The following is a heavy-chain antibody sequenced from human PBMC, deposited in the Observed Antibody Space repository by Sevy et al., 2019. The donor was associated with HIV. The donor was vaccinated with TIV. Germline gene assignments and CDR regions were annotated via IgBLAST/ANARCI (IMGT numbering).Heavy chain of an antibody. CDR1: GFSFRWYW. Sequence: GGSLRLSCAASGFSFRWYWMSWVRQTPEKGLEWVANIKQDGSEKNYVDSVKGRFTISRDNAKNSLYLQMNSLRVEDTAGYYCANKGGWWTKDAFDTRGQGTVVTVSS. J-gene: IGHJ3*02. V-gene: IGHV3-7*01. CDR3: ANKGGWWTKDAFDT. D-gene: IGHD2-15*01. CDR2: IKQDGSEK.